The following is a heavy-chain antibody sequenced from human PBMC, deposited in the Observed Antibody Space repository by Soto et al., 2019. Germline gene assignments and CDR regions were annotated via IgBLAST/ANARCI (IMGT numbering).Heavy chain of an antibody. CDR3: TRAITEDYGVTHFDY. J-gene: IGHJ4*02. CDR2: IRSKAYGGTT. Sequence: GGSLRLSCTASGFTFGDYAMSWFRQAPGKGLEWVGFIRSKAYGGTTEYAASVKGRFTISRDDSKSIAYLQMNSLKTEDTAVYYCTRAITEDYGVTHFDYWGQGTQVTVSS. D-gene: IGHD4-17*01. CDR1: GFTFGDYA. V-gene: IGHV3-49*03.